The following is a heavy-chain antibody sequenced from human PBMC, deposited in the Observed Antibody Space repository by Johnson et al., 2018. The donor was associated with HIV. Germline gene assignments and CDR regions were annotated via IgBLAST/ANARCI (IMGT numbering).Heavy chain of an antibody. V-gene: IGHV3-20*04. CDR3: ARDKGIAARLGAFDI. CDR1: GFTFDDYG. CDR2: INWNGGST. D-gene: IGHD6-6*01. J-gene: IGHJ3*02. Sequence: MLLVESGGGVVRPGGSLRLSCAASGFTFDDYGMSWVRQAPGKGLEWVSGINWNGGSTGYADSVKGRFTISRDNAKNSLYLQMNSLRAEDTAVYYCARDKGIAARLGAFDIWGQGTMVTVSS.